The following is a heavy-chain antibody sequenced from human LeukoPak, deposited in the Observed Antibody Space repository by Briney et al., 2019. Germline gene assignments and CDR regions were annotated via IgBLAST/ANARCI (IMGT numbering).Heavy chain of an antibody. D-gene: IGHD3-10*01. CDR1: GFTFSRYA. J-gene: IGHJ6*02. CDR3: ARDLASGGYPYYYDMDV. CDR2: ISTNGGST. V-gene: IGHV3-64*01. Sequence: PGGSLRLSCAASGFTFSRYALHWVRQAPGKGLEYVSSISTNGGSTYYANSVKGRFTISRDNSKNTLFLQLGSLRAEDMAVYYCARDLASGGYPYYYDMDVWGQGTTVTVSS.